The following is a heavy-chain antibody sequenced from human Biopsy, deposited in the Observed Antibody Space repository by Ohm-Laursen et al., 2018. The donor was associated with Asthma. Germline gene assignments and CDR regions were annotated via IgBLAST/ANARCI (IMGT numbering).Heavy chain of an antibody. CDR2: ISYSGST. Sequence: GTLSLTCTVSGGSVSSGSHYWSWIRQPPGKGLEWIGYISYSGSTNYNPSLKSRVTISVDTSKNQFSLKLSSVTAADTAVHYCARDFVDSAMDYFDYWGQGTLVTVSS. D-gene: IGHD5-18*01. J-gene: IGHJ4*02. CDR1: GGSVSSGSHY. V-gene: IGHV4-61*01. CDR3: ARDFVDSAMDYFDY.